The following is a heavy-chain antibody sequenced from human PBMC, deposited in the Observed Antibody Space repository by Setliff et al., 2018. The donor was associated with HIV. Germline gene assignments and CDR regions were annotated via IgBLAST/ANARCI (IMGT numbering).Heavy chain of an antibody. J-gene: IGHJ4*02. CDR2: INSDGSSI. CDR1: GFTFSDYW. CDR3: ARGDFGYSYGPNDY. V-gene: IGHV3-74*01. D-gene: IGHD5-18*01. Sequence: GGSLRLSCVASGFTFSDYWVHWVRQAPGKGLVWVSRINSDGSSISYADSVKGRFTISRDNAKNTEYLQMNSLRGEDTAVYYCARGDFGYSYGPNDYWGQGTLVTVSS.